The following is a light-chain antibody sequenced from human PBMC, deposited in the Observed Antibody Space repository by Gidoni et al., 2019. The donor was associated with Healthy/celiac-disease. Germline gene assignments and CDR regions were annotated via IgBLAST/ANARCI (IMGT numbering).Light chain of an antibody. CDR1: QSISSW. CDR3: QQYNSYSMYT. V-gene: IGKV1-5*01. CDR2: DAS. J-gene: IGKJ2*01. Sequence: DIQMTQSPSTLSASVGDRVTITCRASQSISSWLAWYQQKPGKAPNLLIYDASSLESGVPSRFSGSGSGTEFTLTISSLQPDDFATYYCQQYNSYSMYTFXXXTKLEIK.